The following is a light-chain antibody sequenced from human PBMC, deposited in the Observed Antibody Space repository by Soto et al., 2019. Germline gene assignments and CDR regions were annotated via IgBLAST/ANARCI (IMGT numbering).Light chain of an antibody. J-gene: IGKJ4*01. V-gene: IGKV3-15*01. Sequence: VVTQSPASLSVSPGDRVTISFRAGPISSNLAWHQQRPGQAPRLLIYGASVRATGVPARFSGSGSGTEFTLTISSLQSEDFAVYYCQQYNNWPLTFGGGTKVDIK. CDR1: PISSN. CDR2: GAS. CDR3: QQYNNWPLT.